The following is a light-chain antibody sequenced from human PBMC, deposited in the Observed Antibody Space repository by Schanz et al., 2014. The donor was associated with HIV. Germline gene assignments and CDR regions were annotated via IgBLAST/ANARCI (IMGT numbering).Light chain of an antibody. Sequence: EIVLTQSPGSLSLSPGERATLSCRASQSLGGSQLAWYQHKPGQAPRLLIYGASNRATGIPDRFSGSGSGTDFTLTISRLEPEDFAVYYCQQYGSSPRTFGGGTKVEIK. CDR1: QSLGGSQ. V-gene: IGKV3-20*01. CDR3: QQYGSSPRT. CDR2: GAS. J-gene: IGKJ4*01.